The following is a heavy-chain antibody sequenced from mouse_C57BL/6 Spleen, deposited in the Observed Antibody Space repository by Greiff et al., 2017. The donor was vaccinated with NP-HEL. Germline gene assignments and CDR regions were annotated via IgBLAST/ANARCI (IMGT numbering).Heavy chain of an antibody. CDR1: GYTFTSYG. CDR3: ARGTDYYAMDY. CDR2: IYPRSGNT. Sequence: VHLVESGAELARPGASVKLSCKASGYTFTSYGISWVKKRTGQGIEWIGEIYPRSGNTYYNEKCKGNVTLTAAKSSSTAYMELRSLTSEDSAVYFCARGTDYYAMDYWGQGTSVTVSS. V-gene: IGHV1-81*01. J-gene: IGHJ4*01. D-gene: IGHD3-3*01.